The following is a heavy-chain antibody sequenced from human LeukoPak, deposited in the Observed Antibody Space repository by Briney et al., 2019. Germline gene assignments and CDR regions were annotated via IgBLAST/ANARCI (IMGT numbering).Heavy chain of an antibody. Sequence: SETLSLTCTVSGGSISSYYWSWLRQPPGKGLEWIGDIYYTGSTNYNPSLKSRVTISLNTSKNQFSLKLTSVTAADTAVYYCARVRRTSIIWYVGKPRYHDALDIWGQGTMVTVSS. V-gene: IGHV4-59*01. CDR3: ARVRRTSIIWYVGKPRYHDALDI. D-gene: IGHD6-13*01. J-gene: IGHJ3*02. CDR2: IYYTGST. CDR1: GGSISSYY.